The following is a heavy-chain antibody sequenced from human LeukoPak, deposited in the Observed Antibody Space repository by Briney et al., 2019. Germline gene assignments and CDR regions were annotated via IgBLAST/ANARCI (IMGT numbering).Heavy chain of an antibody. V-gene: IGHV3-30*02. CDR2: IRYDGSNK. Sequence: GGSLRLSCAASGFTLSSYSMHWVRQAPGKGLEWVAFIRYDGSNKKYADSVKGRLTISRDNSKNTLYLQMNSLRSEDTAVYYCAKERSSAMVKWFDYWGQGTLVTVSS. D-gene: IGHD5-18*01. J-gene: IGHJ4*02. CDR1: GFTLSSYS. CDR3: AKERSSAMVKWFDY.